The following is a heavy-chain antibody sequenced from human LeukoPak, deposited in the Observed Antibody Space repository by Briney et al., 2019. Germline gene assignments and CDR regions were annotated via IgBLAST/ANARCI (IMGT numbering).Heavy chain of an antibody. CDR3: ARVPIVVVPAAIHTNIRYYYYGMDV. D-gene: IGHD2-2*01. Sequence: APVKLSCKASRYTVTPYGISWVPQAPGHRLEWMGWISAYNGNTNYAQKLQRRVTMTTDTSTSTAYMELRSLRSDDTAVYYCARVPIVVVPAAIHTNIRYYYYGMDVWGKGTTVTVSS. CDR2: ISAYNGNT. J-gene: IGHJ6*04. V-gene: IGHV1-18*04. CDR1: RYTVTPYG.